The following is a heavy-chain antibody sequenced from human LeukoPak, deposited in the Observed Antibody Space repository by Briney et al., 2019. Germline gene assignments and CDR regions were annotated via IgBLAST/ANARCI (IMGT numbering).Heavy chain of an antibody. J-gene: IGHJ4*02. CDR3: ARVRIAARPGIDY. D-gene: IGHD6-6*01. CDR2: TSSSSSYI. Sequence: GGSLRLSCAASGFTFSSYSMNWVRQAPGKGLEWVSSTSSSSSYIYYADSVKGRFTISRDNAKNSLYLQMNSLRAEDTAVYYCARVRIAARPGIDYWGQGTLVTVSS. CDR1: GFTFSSYS. V-gene: IGHV3-21*01.